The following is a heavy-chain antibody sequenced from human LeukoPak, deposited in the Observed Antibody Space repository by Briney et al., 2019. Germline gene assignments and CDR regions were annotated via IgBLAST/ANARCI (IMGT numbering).Heavy chain of an antibody. V-gene: IGHV3-64*01. CDR3: AVSGYSSGWYKTYYFDY. CDR2: ISSNGGST. D-gene: IGHD6-19*01. J-gene: IGHJ4*02. CDR1: GFTFSSYA. Sequence: GGSLRLSCAASGFTFSSYAMHWVRQAPGKGLEYVSAISSNGGSTYYANSVKGRFTISRDNSKNTPYLQMGSLRAEDMAVYYCAVSGYSSGWYKTYYFDYWGQGTLVTVSS.